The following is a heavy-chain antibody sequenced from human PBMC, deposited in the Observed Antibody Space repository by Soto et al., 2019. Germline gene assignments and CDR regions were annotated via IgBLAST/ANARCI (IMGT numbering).Heavy chain of an antibody. CDR3: ASAMPFYGPESYYYYGMDV. D-gene: IGHD3-10*01. CDR2: IYPGDSDT. CDR1: GYSFTSYW. V-gene: IGHV5-51*01. J-gene: IGHJ6*02. Sequence: GESLKISCKGSGYSFTSYWIGWVRQVPGKGLEWMGIIYPGDSDTRYSPSFQGQVTISADKSISTAYLQWSSLKASDTAMYYCASAMPFYGPESYYYYGMDVWGQGTTVTVSS.